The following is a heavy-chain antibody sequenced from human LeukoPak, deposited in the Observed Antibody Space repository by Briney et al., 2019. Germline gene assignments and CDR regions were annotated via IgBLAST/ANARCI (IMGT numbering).Heavy chain of an antibody. CDR2: IWFDGSNK. Sequence: PGRSLRLSCAASGFTFSSYGMHCVRQAPGKGLEWVAVIWFDGSNKYYADSVKGRFTISRDNSKNTLYLQMNSLSAEDTAVYYCARGKEQQLYAFDIWGQGTVVTVSS. J-gene: IGHJ3*02. D-gene: IGHD6-13*01. CDR3: ARGKEQQLYAFDI. V-gene: IGHV3-33*01. CDR1: GFTFSSYG.